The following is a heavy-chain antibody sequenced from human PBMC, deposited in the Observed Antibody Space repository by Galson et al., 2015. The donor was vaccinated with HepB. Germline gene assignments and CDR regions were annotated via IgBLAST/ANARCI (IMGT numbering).Heavy chain of an antibody. CDR2: ISGTGISK. J-gene: IGHJ3*02. CDR3: AKHTGPGPTSGSLI. Sequence: SLRLSCAASGFTFNSYVMSWVRQAPGKGLEWVSSISGTGISKYYADSVKGRFTISRDNSKNTLYLQINSQRAEDTAMYYCAKHTGPGPTSGSLIWGQGTMVTVSS. V-gene: IGHV3-23*01. D-gene: IGHD1-26*01. CDR1: GFTFNSYV.